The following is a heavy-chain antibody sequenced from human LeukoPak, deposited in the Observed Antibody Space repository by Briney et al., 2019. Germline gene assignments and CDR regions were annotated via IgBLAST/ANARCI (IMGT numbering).Heavy chain of an antibody. J-gene: IGHJ5*02. CDR1: GFTFSSYG. V-gene: IGHV3-30*02. CDR3: ARDSYSYYYGSGSYSGWFDP. D-gene: IGHD3-10*01. CDR2: IRYDGSNK. Sequence: GGSLRLSCAASGFTFSSYGMHWVRQAPGKGLEWVAFIRYDGSNKYYADSVKGRFTISRDNSKNTLYLQMNSLRAEDTAVYYCARDSYSYYYGSGSYSGWFDPWGQGTLVTVSS.